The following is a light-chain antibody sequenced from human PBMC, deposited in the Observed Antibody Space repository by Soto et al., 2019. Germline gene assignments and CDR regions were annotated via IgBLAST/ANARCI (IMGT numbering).Light chain of an antibody. V-gene: IGKV3-11*01. J-gene: IGKJ4*01. CDR3: HQRSDWPPLT. CDR2: DAS. CDR1: KSVSTS. Sequence: EIVLTQSPATLSLSPGERATLSCRASKSVSTSLAWYQQKPGQAPRLLIYDASKRATDIPARFTASGSGTDFTLTISSLEPEDFAVYYCHQRSDWPPLTFGGGTKVEVK.